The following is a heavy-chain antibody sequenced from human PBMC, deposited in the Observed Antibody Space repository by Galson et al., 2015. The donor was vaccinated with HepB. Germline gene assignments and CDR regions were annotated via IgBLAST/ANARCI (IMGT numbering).Heavy chain of an antibody. CDR1: GYKFTNYN. V-gene: IGHV1-46*03. CDR2: INPRGGDT. J-gene: IGHJ6*02. Sequence: SVKVSCKASGYKFTNYNIHWIRQAPGQGLEWMARINPRGGDTTFSQTFRDRVTVTSETSKSTVYMEMNSLTSEDAAVYYCSRFDYYFGLDVWGQGTTVIVSS. CDR3: SRFDYYFGLDV.